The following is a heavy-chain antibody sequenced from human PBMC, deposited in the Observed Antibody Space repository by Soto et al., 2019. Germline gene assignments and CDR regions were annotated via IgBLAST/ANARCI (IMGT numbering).Heavy chain of an antibody. Sequence: LSLTCAVSGYSISSGYYWGWIRQPPGKGLEWIGSIYHSGSTYYNPSLKSRVTISVDTSKNQFSLKLSSVTAADTAVYYCARDSIPIYDFWSGYSSYYYGMDVWGQGTTVTVSS. CDR2: IYHSGST. V-gene: IGHV4-38-2*02. CDR1: GYSISSGYY. J-gene: IGHJ6*02. CDR3: ARDSIPIYDFWSGYSSYYYGMDV. D-gene: IGHD3-3*01.